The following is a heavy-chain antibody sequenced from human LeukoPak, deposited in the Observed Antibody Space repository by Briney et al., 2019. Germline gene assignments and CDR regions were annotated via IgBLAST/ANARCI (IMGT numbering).Heavy chain of an antibody. CDR1: GGTFSSYS. CDR2: IIPIFGIA. Sequence: SVKVSCKASGGTFSSYSITWLRQAPGQGLEWMGRIIPIFGIANYAQKFQGRVTIIADKSTSTAYMELSSLRSEDTAVYYCARGSGYDSSGYLVDYWGQGTLVTVSS. CDR3: ARGSGYDSSGYLVDY. J-gene: IGHJ4*02. V-gene: IGHV1-69*02. D-gene: IGHD3-22*01.